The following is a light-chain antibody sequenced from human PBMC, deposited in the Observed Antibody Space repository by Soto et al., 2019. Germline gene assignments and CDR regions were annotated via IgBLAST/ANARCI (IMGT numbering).Light chain of an antibody. Sequence: EIVLTQSPATLSLSPGERATLSCRASQTINNYLAWYQQKPGQATRLLVYDASYRAIGIPARFSGSGSGTVCTLTISSLEPQDFAVYYCQQRSDWPPRLTFGGGTKVEIK. V-gene: IGKV3-11*01. J-gene: IGKJ4*01. CDR1: QTINNY. CDR3: QQRSDWPPRLT. CDR2: DAS.